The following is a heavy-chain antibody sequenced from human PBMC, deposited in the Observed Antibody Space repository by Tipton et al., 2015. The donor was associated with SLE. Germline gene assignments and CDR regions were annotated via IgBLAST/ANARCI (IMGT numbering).Heavy chain of an antibody. J-gene: IGHJ5*02. CDR3: ARLAIRSRFDP. V-gene: IGHV4-59*12. CDR1: GGSISSYY. D-gene: IGHD5-12*01. CDR2: IYYSGST. Sequence: TLSLTCTVSGGSISSYYWSWIRQPPGKGLEWIGYIYYSGSTNYNPSLKSRVTISVDTSKNQFSLKLSSVTAADTAVYYCARLAIRSRFDPWGQGTLVTVSS.